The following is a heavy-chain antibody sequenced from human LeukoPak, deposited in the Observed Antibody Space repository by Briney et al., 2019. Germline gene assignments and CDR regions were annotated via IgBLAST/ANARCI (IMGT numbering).Heavy chain of an antibody. Sequence: GGSLRLSCAASGFTLSNYWMNWVRPAPGKGLDGVANIKQAGSEKYYVDCVKGRFTISRDNAENSLYLQMNSLRAEDTAVYYCARTATSKGSEGYYYGMDVWGQGTTVTVSS. J-gene: IGHJ6*02. CDR2: IKQAGSEK. V-gene: IGHV3-7*01. CDR3: ARTATSKGSEGYYYGMDV. D-gene: IGHD1-26*01. CDR1: GFTLSNYW.